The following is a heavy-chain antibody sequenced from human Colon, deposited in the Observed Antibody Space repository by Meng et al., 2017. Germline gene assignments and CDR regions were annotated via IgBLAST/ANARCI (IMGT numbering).Heavy chain of an antibody. CDR3: ARDAVASYYFDN. V-gene: IGHV3-11*04. CDR2: ISSSGSTI. Sequence: GGSLRLSCAASGFTFSDYYMSWFRQAPGKGLECISYISSSGSTIYYADSVKGRFTISRDNAKNSLYLQMNSLRAEDTAVYYCARDAVASYYFDNWGQGTLVPSPQ. J-gene: IGHJ4*02. CDR1: GFTFSDYY. D-gene: IGHD1-26*01.